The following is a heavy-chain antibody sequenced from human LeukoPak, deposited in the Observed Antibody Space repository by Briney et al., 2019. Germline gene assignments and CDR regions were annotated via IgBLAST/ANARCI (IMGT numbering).Heavy chain of an antibody. V-gene: IGHV1-69*04. D-gene: IGHD3-22*01. CDR3: ARGSIVVVISAIRAFDI. CDR1: GGTFSSYA. J-gene: IGHJ3*02. CDR2: IIPILGIA. Sequence: SVKVSCKASGGTFSSYAISWVRQAPGQGLEWMGRIIPILGIANYAQKFQGRVTITADKSTSTAYMELSSLRSEDTAVYYCARGSIVVVISAIRAFDIWGQGTMVTVSP.